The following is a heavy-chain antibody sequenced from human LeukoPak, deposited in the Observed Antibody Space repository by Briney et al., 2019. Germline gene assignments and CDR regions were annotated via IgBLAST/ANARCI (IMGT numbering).Heavy chain of an antibody. D-gene: IGHD3-10*01. CDR1: GFTFSSYD. J-gene: IGHJ4*02. V-gene: IGHV3-13*01. Sequence: GGSLRLSCAASGFTFSSYDMHWVRQATGKGLEWVSAIGTAGDTYYPGSVKGRFTISRDNAKNSLYLEMNSLRAEDTAVYYCARTGGSYYGYFDYWGQGTLVTVSS. CDR2: IGTAGDT. CDR3: ARTGGSYYGYFDY.